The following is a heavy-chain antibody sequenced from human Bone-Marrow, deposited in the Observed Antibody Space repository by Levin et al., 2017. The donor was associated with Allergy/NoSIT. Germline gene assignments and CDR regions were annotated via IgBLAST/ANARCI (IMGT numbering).Heavy chain of an antibody. J-gene: IGHJ3*01. D-gene: IGHD1-26*01. CDR3: ATDYRIGTVAGAFRV. Sequence: PGGSLRLSCAVSGFTFDDYVMKGVRQAPGKGREGGSGIGWKGNVLGYSDSVRGRFTISRDNAKMSLYLQMNSLRSEDTALYYCATDYRIGTVAGAFRVWGRGTSVSVSS. V-gene: IGHV3-9*01. CDR1: GFTFDDYV. CDR2: IGWKGNVL.